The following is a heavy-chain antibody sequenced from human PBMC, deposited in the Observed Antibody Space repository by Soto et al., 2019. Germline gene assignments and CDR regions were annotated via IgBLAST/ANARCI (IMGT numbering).Heavy chain of an antibody. D-gene: IGHD6-13*01. J-gene: IGHJ4*02. CDR1: GGSFSGYY. V-gene: IGHV4-34*01. Sequence: QVQLQQWGAGLLKPSETLSLTCAVYGGSFSGYYWSWIRQPPGKGLEWIGEINHSGSTNYNPSLKSRVTISVDTSKNQFSMKLSSVTAADSAVCYCASRAAAGVDYWGQGTLVTISS. CDR2: INHSGST. CDR3: ASRAAAGVDY.